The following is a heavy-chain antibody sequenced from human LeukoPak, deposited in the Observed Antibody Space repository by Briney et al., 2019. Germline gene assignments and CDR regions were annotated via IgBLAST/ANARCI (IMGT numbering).Heavy chain of an antibody. CDR3: AAMATIGGNGFDP. J-gene: IGHJ5*01. CDR2: LNHSGST. CDR1: GGSFRGYY. Sequence: PSETLSLTCAVYGGSFRGYYWSWIRQPPGKGLEWIGELNHSGSTNYNPSLKSRVTISVDTSKNQFSLKLSSVTAADTAVYYWAAMATIGGNGFDPWGQGTLVTVSS. D-gene: IGHD5-24*01. V-gene: IGHV4-34*01.